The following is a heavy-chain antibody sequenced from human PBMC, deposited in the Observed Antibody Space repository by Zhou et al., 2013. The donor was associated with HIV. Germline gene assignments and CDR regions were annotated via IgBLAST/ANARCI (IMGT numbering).Heavy chain of an antibody. V-gene: IGHV1-18*01. J-gene: IGHJ2*01. CDR2: ISAYNGNT. Sequence: QLGQSGAEVKKPGASVRISCKSNGDTFSSFTINWVRQAPGQGLEWMGYISAYNGNTKIAQKFQDRVTVNTDTSTNTAYMELRSLTSEDTAMYFCARAGWFGKFLHYCDLWGRGTLVTVSS. D-gene: IGHD3-10*01. CDR3: ARAGWFGKFLHYCDL. CDR1: GDTFSSFT.